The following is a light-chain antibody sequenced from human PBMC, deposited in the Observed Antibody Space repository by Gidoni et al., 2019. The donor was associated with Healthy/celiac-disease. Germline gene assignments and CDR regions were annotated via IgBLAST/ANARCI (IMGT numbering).Light chain of an antibody. CDR2: AAS. Sequence: NQMTQSPSSLSASVGDRVTITCRASQSISSYLNWYQQKPVKAPKLLIYAASSLQSGVPSRFSGSGSGTDFTLTISSLQPEDFATYYCQQNYSTPRAFGQGTKVEIK. CDR1: QSISSY. J-gene: IGKJ1*01. CDR3: QQNYSTPRA. V-gene: IGKV1-39*01.